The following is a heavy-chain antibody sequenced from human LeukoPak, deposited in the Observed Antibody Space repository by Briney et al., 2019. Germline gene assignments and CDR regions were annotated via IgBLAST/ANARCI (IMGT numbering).Heavy chain of an antibody. CDR2: ISAYNGNT. CDR3: ARERGSNHRLTQKPPYFDY. D-gene: IGHD1-26*01. V-gene: IGHV1-18*01. Sequence: ASVKVSXKASGYTFTSYGISWVRQAPGQGLEWMGWISAYNGNTNYAQKLQGRVTMTTDTSTSTAYMELRSLRSDDTAVYYCARERGSNHRLTQKPPYFDYWGQGTLVTVSS. J-gene: IGHJ4*02. CDR1: GYTFTSYG.